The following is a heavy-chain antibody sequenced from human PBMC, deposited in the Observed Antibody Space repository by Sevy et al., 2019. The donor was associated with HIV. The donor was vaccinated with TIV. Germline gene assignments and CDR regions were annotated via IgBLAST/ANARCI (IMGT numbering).Heavy chain of an antibody. CDR1: AFTFNSYS. Sequence: GGSLRLSCEASAFTFNSYSMGWVRQAPGKGLEWVSAISGSGQYINYADSVKGRFTVSRDNSKNTLYLQMNSLRAEDTAVYYCAKRSDTSSGYFDYWGQGTLVTVSS. CDR2: ISGSGQYI. CDR3: AKRSDTSSGYFDY. D-gene: IGHD6-19*01. V-gene: IGHV3-23*01. J-gene: IGHJ4*02.